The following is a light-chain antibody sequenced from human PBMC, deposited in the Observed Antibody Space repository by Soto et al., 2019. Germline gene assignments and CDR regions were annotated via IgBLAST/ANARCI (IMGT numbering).Light chain of an antibody. Sequence: DIPLTQYPSFLSASVGDRVTITCRAIHGISSYLAWYQQKPGKAPKLLIYAASTLQSEVPSSFSGSGAGTDCTLTISSLQHEDFATNYCQQINNYTRTVGLVTKV. CDR3: QQINNYTRT. CDR2: AAS. V-gene: IGKV1-9*01. CDR1: HGISSY. J-gene: IGKJ3*01.